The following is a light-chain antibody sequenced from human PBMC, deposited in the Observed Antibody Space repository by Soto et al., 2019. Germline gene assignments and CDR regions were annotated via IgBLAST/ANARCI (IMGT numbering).Light chain of an antibody. V-gene: IGLV2-14*01. CDR1: SSDVGGYNY. J-gene: IGLJ1*01. CDR2: EVS. CDR3: SSYTSSSPLV. Sequence: QSALTQPASVSGSPGQSITISCTGTSSDVGGYNYVSWYQQHPGKAPKLMIYEVSNRPSGVSNRFSGSKSGNTASLTISGLQAEDEAEYYCSSYTSSSPLVFGTGTKVTVL.